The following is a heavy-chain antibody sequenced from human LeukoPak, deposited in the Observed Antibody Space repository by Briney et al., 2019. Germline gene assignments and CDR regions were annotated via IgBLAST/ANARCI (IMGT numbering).Heavy chain of an antibody. Sequence: GGSQRLSCAASGFTFSSYAMSWVRQSPGKGLEWVSAISGSGVGTYYADSVKGRLTISRDNSKNTLYLQMNSLRAEDTAVYYCAKDVPYYYDSSGIYWGQGTLVTVSS. CDR2: ISGSGVGT. CDR1: GFTFSSYA. D-gene: IGHD3-22*01. J-gene: IGHJ4*02. CDR3: AKDVPYYYDSSGIY. V-gene: IGHV3-23*01.